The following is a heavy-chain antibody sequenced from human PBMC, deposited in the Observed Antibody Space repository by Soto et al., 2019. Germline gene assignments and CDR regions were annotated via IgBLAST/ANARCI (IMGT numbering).Heavy chain of an antibody. CDR3: ARVWYSSSYYYYYGMDV. J-gene: IGHJ6*02. CDR1: GFTFSSYG. Sequence: QVQLVESGGGVVQPGRSLRLSCAASGFTFSSYGMHWVRQAPGKGLEWVAVIWYDGSNKYYADSVKGRFTISRDNSKNTLYLQMNSLRAEDTAVYYCARVWYSSSYYYYYGMDVWGRGTTVTVSS. D-gene: IGHD6-13*01. V-gene: IGHV3-33*01. CDR2: IWYDGSNK.